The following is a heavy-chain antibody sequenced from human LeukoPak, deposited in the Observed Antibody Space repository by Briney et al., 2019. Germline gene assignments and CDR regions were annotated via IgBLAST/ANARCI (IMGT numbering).Heavy chain of an antibody. D-gene: IGHD2-15*01. CDR3: ARYGFSAVWQGGWHAFDI. CDR2: INPATGDT. J-gene: IGHJ3*02. CDR1: GYTFTSYY. Sequence: ASVKVSCKASGYTFTSYYMHWVRQAPGQGLEWMGIINPATGDTTYAQKFQGRLTMTRDMSTSTVYMELSSLTSEDTAVFYCARYGFSAVWQGGWHAFDIWGQGTVVTVSS. V-gene: IGHV1-46*01.